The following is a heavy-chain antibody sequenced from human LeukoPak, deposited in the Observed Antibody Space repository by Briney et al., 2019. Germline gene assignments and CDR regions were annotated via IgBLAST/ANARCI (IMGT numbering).Heavy chain of an antibody. V-gene: IGHV3-23*01. CDR3: AKDLSVVVAREGWFDP. Sequence: PGGSLRLSCAASGFTFSSYAMSWVRQAPGRGLEWVSAISGSGGSTYYADSVKGRFTISRDNSKNTLYLQMNSLRAEDTAVYYCAKDLSVVVAREGWFDPWGQGTLVTVSS. CDR1: GFTFSSYA. D-gene: IGHD2-15*01. CDR2: ISGSGGST. J-gene: IGHJ5*02.